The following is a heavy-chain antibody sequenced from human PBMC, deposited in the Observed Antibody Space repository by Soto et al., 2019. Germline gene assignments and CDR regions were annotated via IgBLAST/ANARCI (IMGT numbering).Heavy chain of an antibody. Sequence: SETLSLTCAVYGGSFSGYYWSWIRQPPGKGLEWIGEINHSGSTNYNPSLKSRVTISVDTSKNQFSLKLSSVTAADTAVYYCARGPIIKTPSVRGVINGRHYMDVWGKGTTVTVSS. CDR1: GGSFSGYY. J-gene: IGHJ6*03. D-gene: IGHD3-10*02. V-gene: IGHV4-34*01. CDR3: ARGPIIKTPSVRGVINGRHYMDV. CDR2: INHSGST.